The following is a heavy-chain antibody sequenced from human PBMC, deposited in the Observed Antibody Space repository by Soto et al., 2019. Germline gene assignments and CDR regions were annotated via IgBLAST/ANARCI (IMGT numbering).Heavy chain of an antibody. CDR2: ISSSSSYI. CDR3: ARAGGSGDNYYYYMDV. J-gene: IGHJ6*03. Sequence: GGSLRLSCAASGFTFSSYSMNWVRQAPGKGLEWVSSISSSSSYIYYADSVKGRFTISRDNAKNSLYLQMNSLRAEDTAVYYCARAGGSGDNYYYYMDVWGKGTTVTVSS. D-gene: IGHD3-10*01. CDR1: GFTFSSYS. V-gene: IGHV3-21*01.